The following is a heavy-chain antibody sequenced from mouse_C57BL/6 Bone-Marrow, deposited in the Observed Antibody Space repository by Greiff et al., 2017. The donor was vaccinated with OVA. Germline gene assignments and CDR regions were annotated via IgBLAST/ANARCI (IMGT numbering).Heavy chain of an antibody. V-gene: IGHV5-16*01. Sequence: VQLVESEGGLVQPGSSMKLSCTASGFTFSDYYMAWVRQVPEKGLEWVANINYDGSSTYYLDSLKSRFIISRDNAKNILYLQMSSLKSEDTATYYCAREELGQYYFDYWGQGTTLTVSS. J-gene: IGHJ2*01. CDR1: GFTFSDYY. CDR3: AREELGQYYFDY. D-gene: IGHD4-1*01. CDR2: INYDGSST.